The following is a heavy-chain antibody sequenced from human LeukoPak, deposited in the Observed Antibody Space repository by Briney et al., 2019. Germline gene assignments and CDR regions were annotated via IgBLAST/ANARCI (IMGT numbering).Heavy chain of an antibody. CDR1: GGSFSGYY. V-gene: IGHV4-34*01. CDR2: INHSGST. Sequence: SETLSLTCAVYGGSFSGYYWSWIRQPPGKGLEWIGEINHSGSTNYNPSLKSRVTISVDASKNQFSLKLSSVTAADTAVYYCARHGILYYDSSGRWFDPWGQGTLVTVSS. J-gene: IGHJ5*02. D-gene: IGHD3-22*01. CDR3: ARHGILYYDSSGRWFDP.